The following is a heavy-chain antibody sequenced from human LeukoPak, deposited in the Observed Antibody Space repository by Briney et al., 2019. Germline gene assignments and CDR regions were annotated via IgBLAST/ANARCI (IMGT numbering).Heavy chain of an antibody. V-gene: IGHV1-2*04. D-gene: IGHD1-1*01. J-gene: IGHJ6*02. CDR1: GYTFTGYY. CDR3: ARGRTTGTTYPHYYYYGMDV. CDR2: INPNSGGT. Sequence: ASVKVSCKASGYTFTGYYMHWVRQAPGQGLEWMGWINPNSGGTNYAQKFQGWVTMTRDTSISTAYMELSRLRSDDTAVYYCARGRTTGTTYPHYYYYGMDVWGQGTTVTVSS.